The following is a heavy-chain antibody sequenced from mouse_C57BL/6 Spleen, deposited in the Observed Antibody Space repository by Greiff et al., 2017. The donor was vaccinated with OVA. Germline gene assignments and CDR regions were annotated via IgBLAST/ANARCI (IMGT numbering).Heavy chain of an antibody. CDR3: ARGGYYGSSYYAMDY. D-gene: IGHD1-1*01. J-gene: IGHJ4*01. Sequence: QVQLQQPGTELVKPGASVKLSCKASGYTFTSYWLHWVKQRHGQGLEWIGNINPSNGGTNYNEKFKSKATLTVDKSSSTAYMQLSSLTSEDSAVYYCARGGYYGSSYYAMDYWGQGTSVTVSS. CDR1: GYTFTSYW. CDR2: INPSNGGT. V-gene: IGHV1-53*01.